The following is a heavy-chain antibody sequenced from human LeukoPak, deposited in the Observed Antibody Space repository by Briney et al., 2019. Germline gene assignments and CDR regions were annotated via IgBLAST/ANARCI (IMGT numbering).Heavy chain of an antibody. CDR3: ARVSRGYGSTFDM. V-gene: IGHV4-39*01. J-gene: IGHJ3*02. CDR2: IYYSGST. Sequence: SETLSLTCTVTGGSISSSSNYWGWIRQPPGKGLEWIGSIYYSGSTYYNPSLKSRVTISVDTSKNQFSLKLSSVTAADTAVYYCARVSRGYGSTFDMWGQGTMVTVSS. CDR1: GGSISSSSNY. D-gene: IGHD5-12*01.